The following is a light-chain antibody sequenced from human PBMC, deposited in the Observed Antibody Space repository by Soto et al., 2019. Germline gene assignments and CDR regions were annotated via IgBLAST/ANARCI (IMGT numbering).Light chain of an antibody. J-gene: IGKJ4*01. V-gene: IGKV1-9*01. CDR2: AAS. CDR3: QQLNSFPLT. Sequence: DIQLTQSPSFLSASVGDRVTITCRASQGIGTSLAWYQQKAGKAPKLLIFAASTLQSGVPSRFSGSASETGFTLTISSLQPEDVATYYCQQLNSFPLTFGGGTKVEIK. CDR1: QGIGTS.